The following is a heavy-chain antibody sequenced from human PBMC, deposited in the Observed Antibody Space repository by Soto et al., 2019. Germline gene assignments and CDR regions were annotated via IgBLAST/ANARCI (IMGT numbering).Heavy chain of an antibody. J-gene: IGHJ5*01. CDR3: AIVTYGDYNFLDS. V-gene: IGHV1-46*01. CDR2: VNPTFGVT. Sequence: QGLLIQSGAEVRRPGAAVKISCKASENTFTNFFFHWVRQAPGRSLEWLGMVNPTFGVTKYEQRFQGRLSMTGDTSTSTLFLEVRGLTSNYTALYFCAIVTYGDYNFLDSWGQGTLVTVSS. CDR1: ENTFTNFF. D-gene: IGHD4-17*01.